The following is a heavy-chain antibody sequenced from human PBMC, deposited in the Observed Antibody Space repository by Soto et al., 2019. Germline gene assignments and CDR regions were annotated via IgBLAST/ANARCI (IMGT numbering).Heavy chain of an antibody. V-gene: IGHV1-69*01. D-gene: IGHD6-13*01. CDR2: IIPIFGTA. J-gene: IGHJ4*02. CDR3: ARVVAAAGTDYFDY. Sequence: QVQLVQSGAEVKKPGSSVKVSCRASGGTFSTYSITWVRQAPGQGLEWMGGIIPIFGTANYAQKFQGRVTITADESTSTAYMELSSLRSEDTAVYYCARVVAAAGTDYFDYWGQGTLVTVSS. CDR1: GGTFSTYS.